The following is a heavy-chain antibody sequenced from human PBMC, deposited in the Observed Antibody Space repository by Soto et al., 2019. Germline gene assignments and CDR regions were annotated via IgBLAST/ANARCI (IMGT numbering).Heavy chain of an antibody. CDR1: GFTFSSYA. J-gene: IGHJ6*02. V-gene: IGHV3-30-3*01. Sequence: GGSLRLSCAASGFTFSSYAMHWVRQAPGKGLEWVAVISYDGSNKYYADSVKGRFTISRDNSKNTLYLQMNSLRAEDTAVYYCARDSEKWWPLGDYYGMDVWGQGTTVTVSS. CDR3: ARDSEKWWPLGDYYGMDV. D-gene: IGHD2-15*01. CDR2: ISYDGSNK.